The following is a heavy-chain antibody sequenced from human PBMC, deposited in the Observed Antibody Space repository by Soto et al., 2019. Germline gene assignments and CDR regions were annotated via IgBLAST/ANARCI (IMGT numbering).Heavy chain of an antibody. Sequence: PGGSLRLSCAASGFTFSSYGMHWVRQAPGKGLEWVAVIWYDGSNKYYADSVKGRFTISRDNSKNTLYLHMNSLRAEDTAVYYCARDPWSFAFDIWGQGTMVTVSS. CDR2: IWYDGSNK. D-gene: IGHD3-10*01. CDR3: ARDPWSFAFDI. J-gene: IGHJ3*02. CDR1: GFTFSSYG. V-gene: IGHV3-33*01.